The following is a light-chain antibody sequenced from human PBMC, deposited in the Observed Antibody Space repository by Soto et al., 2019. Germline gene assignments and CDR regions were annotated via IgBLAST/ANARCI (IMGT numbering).Light chain of an antibody. CDR1: NSDVGGYDF. J-gene: IGLJ7*01. V-gene: IGLV2-8*01. CDR3: SSFAGSNNVV. Sequence: QSALTQPPSASGSPGQSVTISCTGTNSDVGGYDFVSWYQQHPGKAPKLMIYEVNKRPSGVPDRFSGSKSGNTASLTVSGLQAEDEASYYCSSFAGSNNVVFGGGTQLTVL. CDR2: EVN.